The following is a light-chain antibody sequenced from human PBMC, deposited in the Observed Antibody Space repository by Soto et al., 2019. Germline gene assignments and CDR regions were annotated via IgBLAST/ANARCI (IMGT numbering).Light chain of an antibody. CDR1: SSDVGGYNS. CDR3: SSYAGTKNLL. V-gene: IGLV2-8*01. Sequence: QSVLTQPPSASGSPGQSVTISCTGTSSDVGGYNSVSWYQQHPGKAPKLMTYEVSKRPSGVPDRFSASKSDNTASLTVSGLQAEDEADYYCSSYAGTKNLLFGGGTKLTVL. CDR2: EVS. J-gene: IGLJ2*01.